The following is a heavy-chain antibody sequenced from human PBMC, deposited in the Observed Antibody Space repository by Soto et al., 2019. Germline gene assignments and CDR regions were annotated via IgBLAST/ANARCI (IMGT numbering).Heavy chain of an antibody. Sequence: GGSLRLSCAASGFTFSSYSMNWVRQAPGKGLEWVSSISSSSSYIYYADSVKGRFTISRDNAKNSLYLQMNSLRAEDTAVYYCARDQEYCSGGSCYHHDAFDIWGQGTTVTVS. CDR3: ARDQEYCSGGSCYHHDAFDI. V-gene: IGHV3-21*01. D-gene: IGHD2-15*01. J-gene: IGHJ3*02. CDR2: ISSSSSYI. CDR1: GFTFSSYS.